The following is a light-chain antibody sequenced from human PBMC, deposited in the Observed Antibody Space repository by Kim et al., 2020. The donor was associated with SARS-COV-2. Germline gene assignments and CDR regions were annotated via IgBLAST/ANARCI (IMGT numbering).Light chain of an antibody. Sequence: SYELTQPPSVSVSPGQTATISCFGDKLGEKNAAWYQQRPGQPPILVIYLDDRRPSGIPARFSGPNSGNTATLTISGTQTMDEADYYCQSWDRGAGFFGSG. V-gene: IGLV3-1*01. CDR1: KLGEKN. CDR2: LDD. CDR3: QSWDRGAGF. J-gene: IGLJ1*01.